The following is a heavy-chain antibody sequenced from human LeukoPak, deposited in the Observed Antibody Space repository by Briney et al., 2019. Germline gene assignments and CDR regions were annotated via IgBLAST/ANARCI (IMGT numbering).Heavy chain of an antibody. V-gene: IGHV4-34*01. Sequence: SETLSLTCAVYGGSFSGYYWSWIRQPPGKGLEWIGEINHSGSTNYNPSLKSRVTISVDTSKNQFSLKLSSVTAADTAVYYCARSVYGQSSRSGYWGQGTLVTVSS. D-gene: IGHD6-13*01. CDR3: ARSVYGQSSRSGY. J-gene: IGHJ4*02. CDR2: INHSGST. CDR1: GGSFSGYY.